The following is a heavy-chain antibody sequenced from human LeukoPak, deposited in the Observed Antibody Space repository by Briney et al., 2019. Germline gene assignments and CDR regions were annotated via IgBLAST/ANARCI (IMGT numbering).Heavy chain of an antibody. J-gene: IGHJ4*02. Sequence: QSGGSPRLSCAASGFTFSSYAMSWVRQAPGKGLEWVSAISGSGGSTYYADSVKGRFTISRDNSKNTLYLQINSLRAEDTAVYYCAKDPAGLRLGELSYEDYWGQGTLVTVSS. CDR3: AKDPAGLRLGELSYEDY. D-gene: IGHD3-16*02. CDR1: GFTFSSYA. V-gene: IGHV3-23*01. CDR2: ISGSGGST.